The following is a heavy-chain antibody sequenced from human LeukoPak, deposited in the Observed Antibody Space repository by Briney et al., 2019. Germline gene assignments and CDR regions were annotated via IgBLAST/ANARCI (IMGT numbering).Heavy chain of an antibody. Sequence: SETLSLTCTVSGDSINSGSYYWSWIRQPAGKGLEWIGRIYTSGSTNYNPSLKSRITMSVDTSKNQFSLRLNSVTAADTAVYSCARDNWGLDYWGQGTLVTVSS. CDR2: IYTSGST. D-gene: IGHD7-27*01. V-gene: IGHV4-61*02. CDR3: ARDNWGLDY. CDR1: GDSINSGSYY. J-gene: IGHJ4*02.